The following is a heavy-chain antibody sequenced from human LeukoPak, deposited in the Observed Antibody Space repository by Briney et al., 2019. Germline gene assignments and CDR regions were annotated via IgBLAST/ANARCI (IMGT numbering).Heavy chain of an antibody. D-gene: IGHD4-17*01. CDR2: IHHSGGT. Sequence: SETLSLTCAVFGGSFSGRYWSWVRQPPGKGLEWIGQIHHSGGTSYDSSLRSRVTMSVDTSKNQFSLKLSSMTAADTAVYYCAQHGEFYFDIWGRGTLVTVSS. J-gene: IGHJ2*01. V-gene: IGHV4-34*01. CDR1: GGSFSGRY. CDR3: AQHGEFYFDI.